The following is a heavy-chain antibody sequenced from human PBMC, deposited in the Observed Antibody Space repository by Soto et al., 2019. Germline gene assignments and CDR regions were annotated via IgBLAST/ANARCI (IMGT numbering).Heavy chain of an antibody. Sequence: EVQLVESGGGLVQPGGSLRLSCEASGFTFSSRWMTWVRQGPGKGLEWLVTIKQDENGKDYVDSVKGRFTNARDNATQSLSLQLHSLRAEDTAVYYCATNAGPGAAALVRDFWGPGALVTVSS. J-gene: IGHJ4*02. CDR2: IKQDENGK. CDR1: GFTFSSRW. D-gene: IGHD6-25*01. V-gene: IGHV3-7*02. CDR3: ATNAGPGAAALVRDF.